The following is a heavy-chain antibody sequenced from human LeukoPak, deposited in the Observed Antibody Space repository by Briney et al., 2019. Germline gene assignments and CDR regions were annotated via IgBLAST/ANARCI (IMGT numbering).Heavy chain of an antibody. Sequence: SETLSLTCTVSGGSISSYYWSWIRQPPGKGLEWIGYIYYSGSTNYNPSLKSRVTISVDTSKNQFSLKLSSVTAADTAVYYCARDFGGRTVGRTDWGQGTLVTVSS. V-gene: IGHV4-59*01. CDR1: GGSISSYY. J-gene: IGHJ4*02. D-gene: IGHD1-26*01. CDR2: IYYSGST. CDR3: ARDFGGRTVGRTD.